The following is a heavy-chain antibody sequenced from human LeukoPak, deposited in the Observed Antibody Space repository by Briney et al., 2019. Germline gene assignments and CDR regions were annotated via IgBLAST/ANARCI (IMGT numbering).Heavy chain of an antibody. D-gene: IGHD6-6*01. V-gene: IGHV3-23*01. CDR3: AKEGGPPESSIVAPRYYGMDV. Sequence: GGSLRLSCAASGFTFSSYAMSWVRQAPGKGLEWVSAISGSGGSTYYADSVKGRFTISRDNSKNTLYLQMNSLRAEDTAVYYCAKEGGPPESSIVAPRYYGMDVWGQGTTVTVSS. CDR2: ISGSGGST. CDR1: GFTFSSYA. J-gene: IGHJ6*02.